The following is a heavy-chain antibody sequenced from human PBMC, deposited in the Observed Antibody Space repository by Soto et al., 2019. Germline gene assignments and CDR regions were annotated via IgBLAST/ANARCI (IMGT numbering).Heavy chain of an antibody. Sequence: PGGSLRLSCAASGFTFSDYYMSWIRQAPGKGLEWVSYISISGSTIYYADPVKGRFTISRDNAKNSLYLQMNSLRAEDTAVYYSARARSFRALRPNMLGHNYYYMDVWRKRPTVTVSS. D-gene: IGHD2-8*01. CDR3: ARARSFRALRPNMLGHNYYYMDV. CDR1: GFTFSDYY. V-gene: IGHV3-11*01. J-gene: IGHJ6*03. CDR2: ISISGSTI.